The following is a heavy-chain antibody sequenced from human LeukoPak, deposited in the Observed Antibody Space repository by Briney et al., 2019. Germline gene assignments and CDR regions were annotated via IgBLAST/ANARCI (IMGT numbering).Heavy chain of an antibody. Sequence: GGSLRLSCAASGFTFSSYAMSWVRQAPGKGLEWVSVIYSGGSTYYADSVKGRFTTSRDNSKNTLYLQMNSLRAEDTAVYYCARDPGGSGWYYPHLDYWGQGTLVTVSS. D-gene: IGHD6-19*01. CDR3: ARDPGGSGWYYPHLDY. CDR1: GFTFSSYA. V-gene: IGHV3-53*01. CDR2: IYSGGST. J-gene: IGHJ4*02.